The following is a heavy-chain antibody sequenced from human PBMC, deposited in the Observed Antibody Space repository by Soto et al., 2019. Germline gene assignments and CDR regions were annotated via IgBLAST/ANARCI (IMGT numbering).Heavy chain of an antibody. D-gene: IGHD6-19*01. V-gene: IGHV3-66*01. Sequence: EVQVVESGGGLVQPGGSLRLSCAVSGFTVSSNYMTWVRQAPGKGLEWVSVIYTGGSTYYGDSVRGRFTISRDNSKNTLYLQMNSLRAEDTAVYYCARAEGGSAWSYSFDSWGQGTLVTVSS. CDR1: GFTVSSNY. J-gene: IGHJ4*02. CDR2: IYTGGST. CDR3: ARAEGGSAWSYSFDS.